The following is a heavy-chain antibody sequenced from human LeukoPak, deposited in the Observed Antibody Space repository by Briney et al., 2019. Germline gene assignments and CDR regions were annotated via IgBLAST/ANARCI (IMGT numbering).Heavy chain of an antibody. CDR2: IKPDGSER. D-gene: IGHD3-10*01. V-gene: IGHV3-7*01. J-gene: IGHJ4*02. CDR3: AIERMYSGSGSTYPYYDY. CDR1: GFTFSSYW. Sequence: GGSLRLSCAASGFTFSSYWMSWVRQSPGKGLEWVANIKPDGSERYFMDSVKGRFTISRDNAKNALYLEMNSLRAEDTAEYSCAIERMYSGSGSTYPYYDYWGQGTLVTVSS.